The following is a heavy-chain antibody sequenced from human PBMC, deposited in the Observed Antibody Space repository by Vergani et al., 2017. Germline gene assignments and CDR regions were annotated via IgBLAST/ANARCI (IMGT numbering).Heavy chain of an antibody. V-gene: IGHV3-9*01. D-gene: IGHD3-3*01. Sequence: EVQLVESGGGLVQPGRSLRLSCAASGFTFEEHGMHWVRQAPGKGLEWVSGIHWNSDVVGYADSVKGRFTISRDNAKSSLYLEMNSLRAEDTAFYYCGKSIGGYYTMDGVDVWGQGTTVTVSS. CDR3: GKSIGGYYTMDGVDV. CDR2: IHWNSDVV. J-gene: IGHJ6*02. CDR1: GFTFEEHG.